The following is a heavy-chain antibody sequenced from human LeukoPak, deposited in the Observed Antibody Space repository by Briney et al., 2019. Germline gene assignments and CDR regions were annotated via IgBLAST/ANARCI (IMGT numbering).Heavy chain of an antibody. J-gene: IGHJ2*01. D-gene: IGHD2-15*01. V-gene: IGHV4-34*01. CDR2: INHSGST. CDR3: ARGRRKVVANLVWYFDL. CDR1: GGSFSGYY. Sequence: SETLSLTCAVYGGSFSGYYWSWIRQPPGKGLEWIGEINHSGSTNYNPSLKSRVTIPVDTSKNQFSLKLSSVTAADTAVYYCARGRRKVVANLVWYFDLWGRGTLVTVSS.